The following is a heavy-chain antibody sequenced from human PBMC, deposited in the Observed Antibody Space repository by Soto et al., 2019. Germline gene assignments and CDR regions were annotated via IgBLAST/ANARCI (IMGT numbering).Heavy chain of an antibody. CDR2: ISGSGGST. CDR3: AKDSRYYDFWSGYPYYYYGMDV. Sequence: GGSLRLSCAASGFTFSSYAMSWVRQAPGKGLEWVSAISGSGGSTYYADSVKGRFTISRDNSKNTLYLQMNSLRAEDTAVYYCAKDSRYYDFWSGYPYYYYGMDVWGQGTTVTVSS. D-gene: IGHD3-3*01. CDR1: GFTFSSYA. J-gene: IGHJ6*02. V-gene: IGHV3-23*01.